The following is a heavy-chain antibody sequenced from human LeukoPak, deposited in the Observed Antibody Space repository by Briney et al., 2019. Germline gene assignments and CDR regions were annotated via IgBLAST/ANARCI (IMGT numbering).Heavy chain of an antibody. Sequence: PGGSLRLSCAASGFTFSSYAMHWVRQAPGKGLEWVAVISYDGSNKYYADSVKGRFTISRDNSKNTLYLQMNSLRAEDTAVYYCAREESSTSGRFDYWGQGTLVTVSS. CDR2: ISYDGSNK. CDR1: GFTFSSYA. J-gene: IGHJ4*02. D-gene: IGHD2-2*01. CDR3: AREESSTSGRFDY. V-gene: IGHV3-30-3*01.